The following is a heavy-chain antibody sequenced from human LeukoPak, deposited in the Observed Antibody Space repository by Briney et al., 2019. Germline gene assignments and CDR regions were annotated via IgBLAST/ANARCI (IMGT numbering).Heavy chain of an antibody. CDR3: ARVLGWAAFDY. CDR2: IYSSGST. J-gene: IGHJ4*02. Sequence: PSETLSLTCTVSGSSISSFYWSCVRQPAGKGLEWIGRIYSSGSTNYNPSLKSRVTMSVDTSKNQFSLKLSSVTAAATAVYYCARVLGWAAFDYWGQGTLVTVSS. V-gene: IGHV4-4*07. CDR1: GSSISSFY. D-gene: IGHD2-15*01.